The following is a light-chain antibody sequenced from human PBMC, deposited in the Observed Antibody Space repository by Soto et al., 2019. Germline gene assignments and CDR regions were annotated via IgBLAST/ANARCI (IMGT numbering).Light chain of an antibody. Sequence: DIQMIQSPSSLSASVGDRVTITCRASQGISNYLAWYQQRPGKVPKLLIYAASTLQSDVPSRFSGSGSGTDFTLTISSLLPEDVATYYCQNLDSAAFTFGPGTKVDIK. CDR3: QNLDSAAFT. CDR1: QGISNY. V-gene: IGKV1-27*01. J-gene: IGKJ3*01. CDR2: AAS.